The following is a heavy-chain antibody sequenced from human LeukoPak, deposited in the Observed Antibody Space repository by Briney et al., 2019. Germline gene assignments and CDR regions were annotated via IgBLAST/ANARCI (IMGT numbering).Heavy chain of an antibody. CDR2: INHSGST. CDR1: GGSFSGYY. J-gene: IGHJ3*02. V-gene: IGHV4-34*01. D-gene: IGHD3-3*01. CDR3: ARGGRWSGYYTKAAFDI. Sequence: PSETLSLTCAVYGGSFSGYYWSWIRQPPGKGLEWIGEINHSGSTNYNPSLKSRVTISVDTSKNQFSLKLSSVTAADTAVYYCARGGRWSGYYTKAAFDIWGQGTMVTVFS.